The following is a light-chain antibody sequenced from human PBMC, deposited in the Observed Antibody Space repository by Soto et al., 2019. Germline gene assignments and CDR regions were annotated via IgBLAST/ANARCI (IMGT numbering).Light chain of an antibody. CDR1: QTISSW. Sequence: DIQMTQSPSTLSGSVGDRVAITCRASQTISSWSAWYQQKPGKAPKLLIYKASTLKSGVPSRFSGSGSGTDFTLTISSLQPDDFATYYCQHYNSYSEAFGQGTKVDIK. V-gene: IGKV1-5*03. CDR3: QHYNSYSEA. J-gene: IGKJ1*01. CDR2: KAS.